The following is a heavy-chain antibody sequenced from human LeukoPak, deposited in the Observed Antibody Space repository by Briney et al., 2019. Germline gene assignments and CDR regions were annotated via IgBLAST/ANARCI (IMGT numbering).Heavy chain of an antibody. Sequence: ASVKVSCTASGYTFTSYDINWVRQATGQGLEWMGWMNPNSGNTGYAQKFQGRVTMTRNTSISTACMELSSLRSEDTAVYYCARGPPYYDFWSDRYFDYWGQGTLVTVSS. CDR1: GYTFTSYD. CDR3: ARGPPYYDFWSDRYFDY. V-gene: IGHV1-8*01. J-gene: IGHJ4*02. CDR2: MNPNSGNT. D-gene: IGHD3-3*01.